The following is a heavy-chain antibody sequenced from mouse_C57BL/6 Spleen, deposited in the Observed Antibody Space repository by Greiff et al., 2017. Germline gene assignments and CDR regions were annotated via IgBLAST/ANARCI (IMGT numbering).Heavy chain of an antibody. J-gene: IGHJ2*01. CDR3: ARQGDYSNPLDY. D-gene: IGHD2-5*01. Sequence: QVQLQQPGAELVMPGASVKLSCKASGYTFTSYWMHWVKQRPGQGLEWIGEIDPSGSYTNYNQKFKGKSTLTVDKSSSTAYMQLSSLTSEDSAVYYCARQGDYSNPLDYWGQGTTVTVSS. V-gene: IGHV1-69*01. CDR1: GYTFTSYW. CDR2: IDPSGSYT.